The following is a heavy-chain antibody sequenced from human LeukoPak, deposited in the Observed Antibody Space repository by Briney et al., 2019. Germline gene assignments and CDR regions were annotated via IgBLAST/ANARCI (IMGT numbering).Heavy chain of an antibody. D-gene: IGHD6-19*01. V-gene: IGHV3-23*01. J-gene: IGHJ4*02. CDR3: SKAEALVRAGFDY. Sequence: PGGSLRLSCAASGFTFSSYAMSWVRQAPGKGLEWVSAISGSGGSTFYADSVKGRFTISRDNSKNTLYLQMNSLRAEDTAVYYCSKAEALVRAGFDYWGKGPLVTVSS. CDR1: GFTFSSYA. CDR2: ISGSGGST.